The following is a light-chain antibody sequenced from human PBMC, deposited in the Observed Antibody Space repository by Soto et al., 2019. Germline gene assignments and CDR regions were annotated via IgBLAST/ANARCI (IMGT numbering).Light chain of an antibody. V-gene: IGKV3-15*01. CDR2: GAS. CDR1: QSVNLN. CDR3: QQCVSWPPLT. J-gene: IGKJ4*01. Sequence: EIVMTQSPAILSVSPGETATLSCRASQSVNLNLAWYQQKPGQAPRLLIYGASIRATGIPARFSGSGAGTEFTLTINSLQSEDSAVYYCQQCVSWPPLTFGGGTTVEIK.